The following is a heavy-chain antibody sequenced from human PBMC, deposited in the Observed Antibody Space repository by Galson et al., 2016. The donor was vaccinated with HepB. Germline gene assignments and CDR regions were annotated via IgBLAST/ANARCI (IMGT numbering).Heavy chain of an antibody. CDR2: IIPISVTT. V-gene: IGHV1-69*13. CDR3: ARVGGYVWGSYRSPRAFDV. CDR1: GGTFSSHT. Sequence: SVKVSCKASGGTFSSHTISWVRQAPGQGLEWTGGIIPISVTTKYAQKFQGRVTISADESTTTAYMELSSLRSEDTAVYYCARVGGYVWGSYRSPRAFDVWGQGTMVTVSS. J-gene: IGHJ3*01. D-gene: IGHD3-16*02.